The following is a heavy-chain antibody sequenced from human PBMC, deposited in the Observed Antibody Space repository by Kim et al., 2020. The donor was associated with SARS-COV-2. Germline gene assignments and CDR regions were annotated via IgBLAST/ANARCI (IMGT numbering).Heavy chain of an antibody. Sequence: DKGSVKGQFSISRDTCKNTLNLQMNSLRAEGTAIYYCAKSSTVGATTFVFWGQGTLVTVSS. J-gene: IGHJ4*02. CDR3: AKSSTVGATTFVF. V-gene: IGHV3-23*01. D-gene: IGHD1-26*01.